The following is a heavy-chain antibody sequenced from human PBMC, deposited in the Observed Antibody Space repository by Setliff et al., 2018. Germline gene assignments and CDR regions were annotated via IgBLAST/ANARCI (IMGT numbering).Heavy chain of an antibody. D-gene: IGHD3-10*01. CDR2: IYVTEST. CDR1: GDSISNYY. CDR3: AASRAYTGAVEEWFLPKTFDF. Sequence: SETLSLTCTVSGDSISNYYWNWIRQPAGKGLEWIGRIYVTESTKYNPSLKSRVTLSIDTSKNQFTLKLSSVTAADAALYYCAASRAYTGAVEEWFLPKTFDFWGQGSPVTVSS. V-gene: IGHV4-4*07. J-gene: IGHJ4*02.